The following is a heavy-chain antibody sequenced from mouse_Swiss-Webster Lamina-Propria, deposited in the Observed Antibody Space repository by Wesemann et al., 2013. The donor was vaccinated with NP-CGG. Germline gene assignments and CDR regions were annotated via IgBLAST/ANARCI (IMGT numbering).Heavy chain of an antibody. D-gene: IGHD2-4*01. CDR2: IYPGSGNT. Sequence: WIGEIYPGSGNTYYNEKFKGKATLTADKSSSTAYMQLSSLTSEDSAVYFCARLDDYDGYYAMDYWGQGTSVTVSS. CDR3: ARLDDYDGYYAMDY. J-gene: IGHJ4*01. V-gene: IGHV1-83*01.